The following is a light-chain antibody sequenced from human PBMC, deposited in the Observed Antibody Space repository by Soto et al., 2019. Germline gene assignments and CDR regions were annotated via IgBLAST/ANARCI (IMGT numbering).Light chain of an antibody. CDR3: QQLNSYPLT. CDR1: QGISSY. Sequence: DIQLTQSPSFVSASVGDRVTITCRASQGISSYLAWYQQKPGKAPKLLIYAASTLQSGVPSIFSGSGSGTELTLTISSLQPEDFATYYCQQLNSYPLTFGGGTKVEIK. V-gene: IGKV1-9*01. J-gene: IGKJ4*01. CDR2: AAS.